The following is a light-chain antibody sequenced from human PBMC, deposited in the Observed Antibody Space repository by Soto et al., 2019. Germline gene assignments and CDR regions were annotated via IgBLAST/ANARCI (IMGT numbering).Light chain of an antibody. CDR3: QQYNNWPPIT. J-gene: IGKJ5*01. CDR1: QSVSGN. V-gene: IGKV3-15*01. CDR2: GAS. Sequence: EIVITQSPATLSVSPGERATLSCRASQSVSGNLAWYQHQPGQAPRLLIYGASTRATGIPARFSGSGSGTEFTLTTSSLQSEDVAVYYCQQYNNWPPITFGQGTRLEIK.